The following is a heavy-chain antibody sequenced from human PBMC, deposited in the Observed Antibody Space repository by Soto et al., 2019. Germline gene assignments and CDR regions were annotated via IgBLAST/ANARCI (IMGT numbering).Heavy chain of an antibody. J-gene: IGHJ6*02. CDR2: IYYSGST. Sequence: QVQLQESGPGLVKPSQTLSLTCTVSGGSISSGGYYWSWIRQHPGKGLEWIGYIYYSGSTYYNPSLKRRFTISVDTSKNQFYLKLSSVTAADTAVYYCARDHHDILSGYRYYGMDVWGQGTTVTVSS. V-gene: IGHV4-31*03. CDR3: ARDHHDILSGYRYYGMDV. CDR1: GGSISSGGYY. D-gene: IGHD3-9*01.